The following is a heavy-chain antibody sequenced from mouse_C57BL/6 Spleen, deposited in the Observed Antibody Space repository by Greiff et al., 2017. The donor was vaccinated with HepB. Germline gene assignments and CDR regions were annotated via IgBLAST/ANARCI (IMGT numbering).Heavy chain of an antibody. Sequence: VQLQQSGPELVKPGASVKISCKASGYAFSSSWMNWVKQRPGKGLEWIGRIYPGDGDTNYNGKFKGKATLTADKSSSTAYMQLSSLTSEDSAVYFSAREGELRGAMDYWGQGTSVTVSS. D-gene: IGHD1-1*01. CDR2: IYPGDGDT. CDR3: AREGELRGAMDY. CDR1: GYAFSSSW. J-gene: IGHJ4*01. V-gene: IGHV1-82*01.